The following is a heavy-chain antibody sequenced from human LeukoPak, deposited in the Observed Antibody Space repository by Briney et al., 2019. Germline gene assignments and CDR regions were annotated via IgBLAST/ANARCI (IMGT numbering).Heavy chain of an antibody. CDR2: IIPIFGTA. CDR1: GGTFSSYA. Sequence: SVKVSCKASGGTFSSYAISWVRQAPGQGLEWMGGIIPIFGTANYAQKFQGRVTITTDESTSTAYMELSSLRSEDTAVYYCARRPNWWGPTYFDYWGQGTLVAVSS. CDR3: ARRPNWWGPTYFDY. D-gene: IGHD2-8*02. V-gene: IGHV1-69*05. J-gene: IGHJ4*02.